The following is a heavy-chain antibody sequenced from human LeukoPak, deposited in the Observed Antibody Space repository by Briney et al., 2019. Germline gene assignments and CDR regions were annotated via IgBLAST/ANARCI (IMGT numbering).Heavy chain of an antibody. CDR3: ARDIGGAASDY. Sequence: PSETLSLTCTVSGGSISSSSYHWGWIRQPPGKGLEWIGSIYYSGSTYYNPSLKSRVTISVDTSKNQFSLKVSSVTAADTAVYYCARDIGGAASDYWGQGTLVTVSS. D-gene: IGHD2-21*01. CDR2: IYYSGST. J-gene: IGHJ4*02. CDR1: GGSISSSSYH. V-gene: IGHV4-39*07.